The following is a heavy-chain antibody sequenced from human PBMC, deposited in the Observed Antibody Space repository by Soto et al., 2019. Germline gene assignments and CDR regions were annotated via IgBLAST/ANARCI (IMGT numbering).Heavy chain of an antibody. D-gene: IGHD2-8*01. Sequence: QVQLQESGPGLVKPSETLSLTCTVSGGSISGGVHSWSWIRQPPGKGLEWIGHIFDSGCTYYNPSLKRRLTISVDTSEIQFSLRMSSVTAADTAVHYSAREIMPLTNAWYFDRWGRGTLVTVSS. CDR2: IFDSGCT. CDR3: AREIMPLTNAWYFDR. J-gene: IGHJ2*01. V-gene: IGHV4-30-4*01. CDR1: GGSISGGVHS.